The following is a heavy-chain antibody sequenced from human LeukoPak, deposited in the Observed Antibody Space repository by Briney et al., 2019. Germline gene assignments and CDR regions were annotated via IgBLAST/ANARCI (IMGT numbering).Heavy chain of an antibody. CDR3: ARSMIVVVITPNDAFDI. V-gene: IGHV3-23*01. CDR2: ISGSGGST. D-gene: IGHD3-22*01. Sequence: PGGSLRLSCAASGFTFSSYAMSWVRQAPGKGLEWVSAISGSGGSTYYADSVKGRFTISRDNSKNTLYLQMNSLRAEDTAVYYCARSMIVVVITPNDAFDIWGQGTMVTVSS. CDR1: GFTFSSYA. J-gene: IGHJ3*02.